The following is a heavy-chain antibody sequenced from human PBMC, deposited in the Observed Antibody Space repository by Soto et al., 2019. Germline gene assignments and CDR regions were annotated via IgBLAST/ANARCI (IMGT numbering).Heavy chain of an antibody. CDR1: GGSFISYS. CDR2: IIPIQGTA. J-gene: IGHJ6*03. Sequence: QVQLVQSGAEVKKPGSSVKVSCEASGGSFISYSFTWVQQAPGQGFEWMGRIIPIQGTASYALKFQDRVTITADRSTKTVYMELRSLRPEDTALYFCAKSLLFVDHAYMDVWGKGTTVTVSS. D-gene: IGHD2-21*01. CDR3: AKSLLFVDHAYMDV. V-gene: IGHV1-69*08.